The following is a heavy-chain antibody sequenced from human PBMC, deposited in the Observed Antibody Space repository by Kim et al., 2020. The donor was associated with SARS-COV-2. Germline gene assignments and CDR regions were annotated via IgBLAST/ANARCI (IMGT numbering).Heavy chain of an antibody. CDR2: LNEDGSEK. V-gene: IGHV3-7*03. CDR3: TRRGGVN. CDR1: GFRFSNNW. J-gene: IGHJ4*02. D-gene: IGHD2-21*01. Sequence: GGSLRLSCAASGFRFSNNWMSWVRQTPGKGLEWVANLNEDGSEKYYVHSVKGRFTISRDNAKNSVYLQMNSLRVEDTAVYYCTRRGGVNWGQGTLVTVSS.